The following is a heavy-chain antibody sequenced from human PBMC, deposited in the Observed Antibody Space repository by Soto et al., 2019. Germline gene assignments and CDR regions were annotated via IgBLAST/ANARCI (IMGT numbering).Heavy chain of an antibody. CDR3: ATNTVDTAMDLDY. Sequence: QVQLVESGGGVVQPGRSLRLSCAASRFTFSSYGMHWVRQAPGKGLEWVAVISYDGSNKYYADSVKGRFTISRDNSKNTLYLQMNSLRAEDTAVYYCATNTVDTAMDLDYWGQGTLVTVSS. J-gene: IGHJ4*02. V-gene: IGHV3-30*03. CDR1: RFTFSSYG. CDR2: ISYDGSNK. D-gene: IGHD5-18*01.